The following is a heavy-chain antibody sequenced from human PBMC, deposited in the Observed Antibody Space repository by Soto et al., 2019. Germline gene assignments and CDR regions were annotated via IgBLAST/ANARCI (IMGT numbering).Heavy chain of an antibody. V-gene: IGHV1-69*06. CDR2: IIPIFGTA. Sequence: SVKVSCKASGGTFSSYASSWARQAPGQDLEWMGGIIPIFGTANYAQKFQGIVTITADKSTSTAYMELSSLRSEDTAVYYCASHTRGPLAAAGIGFDYWGQGTLVTVSS. D-gene: IGHD6-13*01. CDR3: ASHTRGPLAAAGIGFDY. CDR1: GGTFSSYA. J-gene: IGHJ4*02.